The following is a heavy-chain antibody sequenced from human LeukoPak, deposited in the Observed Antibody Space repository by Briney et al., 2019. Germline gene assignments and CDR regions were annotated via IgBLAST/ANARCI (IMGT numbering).Heavy chain of an antibody. J-gene: IGHJ4*02. CDR1: GFTFTSYD. CDR2: ISYDGHDK. D-gene: IGHD3-16*01. V-gene: IGHV3-30*18. Sequence: GGSLRLSCAASGFTFTSYDMHWVRRAPGKGLEWVAVISYDGHDKYYADSVKGRFTVSRDNSKNTLYLQMNSLRAEDTAVYYCAKDQYDYVRGEFDYWGQGTLVTVSS. CDR3: AKDQYDYVRGEFDY.